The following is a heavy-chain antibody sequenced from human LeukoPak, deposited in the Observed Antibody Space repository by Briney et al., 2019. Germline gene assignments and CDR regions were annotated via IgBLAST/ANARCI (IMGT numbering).Heavy chain of an antibody. CDR3: ALDPRITMVRGVRIEEVDY. CDR2: INPNSGGT. J-gene: IGHJ4*02. V-gene: IGHV1-2*02. Sequence: GASVKVSCKASGYTFTGYYMHWVRQAPGQGLEWMGWINPNSGGTNYAQKFQGRVTMTRDTSISTAYMELSRLRSDDTAVYYCALDPRITMVRGVRIEEVDYWGQGTLVTVSS. D-gene: IGHD3-10*01. CDR1: GYTFTGYY.